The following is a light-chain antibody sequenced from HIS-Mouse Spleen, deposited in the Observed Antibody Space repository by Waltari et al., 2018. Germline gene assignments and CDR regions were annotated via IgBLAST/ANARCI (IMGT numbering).Light chain of an antibody. V-gene: IGKV3-20*01. J-gene: IGKJ2*01. CDR1: QSVSSSY. CDR2: GAS. Sequence: EIVLTQSPGTLSLSPGERATLSCRASQSVSSSYLAWYQQKPGPATRLLIYGASSRATGIPDRFSGSGSGTDFTLTISRLEPEDFAVYYCQQYGSPYTFGQGTKLEIK. CDR3: QQYGSPYT.